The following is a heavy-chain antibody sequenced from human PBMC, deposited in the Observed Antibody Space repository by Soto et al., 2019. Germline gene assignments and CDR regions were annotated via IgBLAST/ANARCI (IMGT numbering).Heavy chain of an antibody. Sequence: ASVKVSCKASGYIFTAYSMHWVRQAPGQGLEWMGVVNPSGGSTNYAQKFQGRITMTRDTSTSTVYMDLSSLTSEDTAVYYCAREENCSDGICYSEYFQRWGQGTLVTVS. J-gene: IGHJ1*01. CDR2: VNPSGGST. CDR1: GYIFTAYS. V-gene: IGHV1-46*01. D-gene: IGHD2-15*01. CDR3: AREENCSDGICYSEYFQR.